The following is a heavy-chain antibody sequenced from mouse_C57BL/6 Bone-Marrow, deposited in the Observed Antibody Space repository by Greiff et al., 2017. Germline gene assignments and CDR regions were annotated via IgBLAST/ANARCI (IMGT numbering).Heavy chain of an antibody. CDR2: IYPRSGNT. Sequence: QVQLQQSGAELARPGASVKLSCKASGYTFTSYGISWVKQRTGQGLEWIGEIYPRSGNTYYNEKFKGKATLTADKSSSTAYMELRSLTSEDSEVYFCARDGDTTVEDAMDYWGQGTSVTVSS. J-gene: IGHJ4*01. CDR3: ARDGDTTVEDAMDY. V-gene: IGHV1-81*01. D-gene: IGHD1-1*01. CDR1: GYTFTSYG.